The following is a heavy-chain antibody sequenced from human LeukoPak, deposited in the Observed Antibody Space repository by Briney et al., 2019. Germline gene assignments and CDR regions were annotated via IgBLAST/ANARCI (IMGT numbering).Heavy chain of an antibody. V-gene: IGHV4-39*02. CDR1: GVSISSSTYY. CDR2: MFYSGST. J-gene: IGHJ3*02. CDR3: ARDHRGGYYGSGTQELDAFDI. Sequence: SETLSLTCTVSGVSISSSTYYWGWIRQPPGKGLEWIGSMFYSGSTYYNPSLRSRVTISADTSKNQFSLKLNSVTAADTAVYYCARDHRGGYYGSGTQELDAFDIWGQGTMVTVSS. D-gene: IGHD3-10*01.